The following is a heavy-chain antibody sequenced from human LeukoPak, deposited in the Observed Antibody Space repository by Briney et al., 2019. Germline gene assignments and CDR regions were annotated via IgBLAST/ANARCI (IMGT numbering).Heavy chain of an antibody. J-gene: IGHJ4*02. CDR1: GFTFSSYG. Sequence: PGRSLRLSCAASGFTFSSYGMHWVRQAPGKGLEWVAVIWYDGSNKYYADSVKGRFTISRDNSKNTLYLQMNSLRAEDTAVYYCARAFGYYAHFDYWGQGTLVTVSP. V-gene: IGHV3-33*01. CDR3: ARAFGYYAHFDY. CDR2: IWYDGSNK. D-gene: IGHD3-22*01.